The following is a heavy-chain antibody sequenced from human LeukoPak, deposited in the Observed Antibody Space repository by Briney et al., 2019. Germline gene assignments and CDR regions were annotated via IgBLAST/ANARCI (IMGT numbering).Heavy chain of an antibody. D-gene: IGHD3-10*01. CDR3: ARGPPFGSGTYYVDY. CDR1: GFIFSSYN. Sequence: GGSLRLSCAASGFIFSSYNMNWVRQAPGKGLEWVSYISSSSSTIYHADSVKGRFTVSRDNAKNSLYLQMNSLRAEDTAVYYCARGPPFGSGTYYVDYWGQGTQVTVSS. CDR2: ISSSSSTI. V-gene: IGHV3-48*01. J-gene: IGHJ4*02.